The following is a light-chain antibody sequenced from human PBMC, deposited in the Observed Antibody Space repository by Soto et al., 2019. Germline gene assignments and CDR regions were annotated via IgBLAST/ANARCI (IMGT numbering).Light chain of an antibody. CDR3: LQDYHYPLT. CDR1: QGIRND. Sequence: AIQITQSPSSLSASVGDRGAITCRASQGIRNDLGWYQQKPGKAPKHLIYAASSLQSGVPSRFSGRGSGTDFTLTISSLQPEDFATYYCLQDYHYPLTFGGGTKVDIK. CDR2: AAS. V-gene: IGKV1-6*01. J-gene: IGKJ4*01.